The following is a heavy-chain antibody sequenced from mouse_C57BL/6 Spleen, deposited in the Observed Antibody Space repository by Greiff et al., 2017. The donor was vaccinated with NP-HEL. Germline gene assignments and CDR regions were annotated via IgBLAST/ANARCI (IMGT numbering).Heavy chain of an antibody. Sequence: VQLQQSGAELVRPGASVKLSCTASGFIIKDDYMHWVKQRPEQGLEWIGWIDPENGDTEYASKFQGKATITADTSSNTAYLQLSSLTSEDTAVYYCTTPSYYYGSSYFFAYWGQGTLVTVSA. J-gene: IGHJ3*01. V-gene: IGHV14-4*01. CDR3: TTPSYYYGSSYFFAY. CDR1: GFIIKDDY. D-gene: IGHD1-1*01. CDR2: IDPENGDT.